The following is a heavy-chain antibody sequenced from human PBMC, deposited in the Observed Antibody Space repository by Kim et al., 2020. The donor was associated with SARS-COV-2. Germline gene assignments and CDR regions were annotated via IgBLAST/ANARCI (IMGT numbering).Heavy chain of an antibody. CDR2: LYTAGGR. CDR1: GFTVKNFY. J-gene: IGHJ6*02. CDR3: ARNDDYGGNSYQRIGMDV. Sequence: GGSLRLSCAASGFTVKNFYMTWVRQAPGKGLEWVSVLYTAGGRYYADSVRGRFTISKDNYKNKLYLQMNSLRAEDTAVYYCARNDDYGGNSYQRIGMDVWGQGTTVTVSS. V-gene: IGHV3-53*01. D-gene: IGHD4-17*01.